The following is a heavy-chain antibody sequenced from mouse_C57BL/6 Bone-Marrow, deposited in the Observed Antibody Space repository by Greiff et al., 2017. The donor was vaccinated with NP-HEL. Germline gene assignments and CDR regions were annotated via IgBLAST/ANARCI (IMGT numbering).Heavy chain of an antibody. J-gene: IGHJ3*01. CDR3: ARDGYYVTWFAY. V-gene: IGHV1-50*01. CDR1: GYTFTSYW. Sequence: QVQLQQPGAELVKPGASVKLSCKASGYTFTSYWMPWVKQRPGQGLEWIGEIDPSDSYTNYNHKFKGKATLTVDTSSSTAYMQLSSLTSEDSAVYYCARDGYYVTWFAYWGQGTLVTVSA. D-gene: IGHD2-3*01. CDR2: IDPSDSYT.